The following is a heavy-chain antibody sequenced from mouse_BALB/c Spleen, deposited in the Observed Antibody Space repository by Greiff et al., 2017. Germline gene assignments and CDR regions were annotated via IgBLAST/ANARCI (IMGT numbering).Heavy chain of an antibody. Sequence: DVHLVESGGGLVKPGGSLKLSCAASGFTFSSYAMSWVRQTPEKRLEWVASISSGGSTYYPDSVKGRFTISRDNARNILYLQMSSLRSGDTAMYYCARGGRGPYAMDYWGQGTSVTVSS. CDR3: ARGGRGPYAMDY. V-gene: IGHV5-6-5*01. CDR2: ISSGGST. J-gene: IGHJ4*01. CDR1: GFTFSSYA. D-gene: IGHD6-1*01.